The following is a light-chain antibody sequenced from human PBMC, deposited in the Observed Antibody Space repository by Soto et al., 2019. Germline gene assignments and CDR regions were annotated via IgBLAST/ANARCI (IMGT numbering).Light chain of an antibody. V-gene: IGKV1-5*03. CDR2: KAS. J-gene: IGKJ1*01. CDR1: QSISTY. CDR3: QHYNSYSEA. Sequence: DIQMTQSPSSLSASVGARVPITCRASQSISTYLNWYHQKPGKAPKLLIYKASTLKSGVPSRFSGSGSGTEFTLTISSLQPDDFATYYCQHYNSYSEAFGQGTKVDIK.